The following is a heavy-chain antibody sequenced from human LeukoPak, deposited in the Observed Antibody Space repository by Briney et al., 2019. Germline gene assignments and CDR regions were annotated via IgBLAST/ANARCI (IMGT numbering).Heavy chain of an antibody. Sequence: GGPLRLSCAASGFTFSSYAMSWVRQAPGKGLEWVSAISGSGGSTYYADSVKGRFTISRDNSKNTLYLQMNSLRAEDTAVYYCAKLEGVAVAGRGLYYFDYWGQGTLVTVSS. CDR1: GFTFSSYA. CDR3: AKLEGVAVAGRGLYYFDY. CDR2: ISGSGGST. V-gene: IGHV3-23*01. D-gene: IGHD6-19*01. J-gene: IGHJ4*02.